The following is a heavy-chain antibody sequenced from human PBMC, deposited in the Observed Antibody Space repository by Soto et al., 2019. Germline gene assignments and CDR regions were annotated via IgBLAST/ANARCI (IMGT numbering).Heavy chain of an antibody. V-gene: IGHV1-69*01. J-gene: IGHJ3*02. CDR3: ARELTDSSSWYEAVDI. CDR1: GGTFSSYA. D-gene: IGHD6-13*01. CDR2: IIPIVGTA. Sequence: QVQLVQSVAEVKKPGSSVKVSCKASGGTFSSYASSWVRQAPGQGLEWMGGIIPIVGTANYAQKFQGRVTITADEYTSTAYMELSRLRSEDKAVYYCARELTDSSSWYEAVDIWGQGTMVTVSS.